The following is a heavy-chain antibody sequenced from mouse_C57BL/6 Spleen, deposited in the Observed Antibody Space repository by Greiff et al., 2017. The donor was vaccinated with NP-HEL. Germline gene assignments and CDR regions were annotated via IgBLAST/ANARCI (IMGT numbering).Heavy chain of an antibody. CDR1: GYTFTSYD. CDR2: IYPRDGST. D-gene: IGHD1-1*01. Sequence: QVQLQQSGPELVKPGASVKLSCKASGYTFTSYDINWVKQRPGQGLEWIGWIYPRDGSTKYNEKFKGKATLTVDTSSSTAYMELHSLTSEDSAVYFCARWYYYGSSYSFAYWGQGTLVTVSA. V-gene: IGHV1-85*01. J-gene: IGHJ3*01. CDR3: ARWYYYGSSYSFAY.